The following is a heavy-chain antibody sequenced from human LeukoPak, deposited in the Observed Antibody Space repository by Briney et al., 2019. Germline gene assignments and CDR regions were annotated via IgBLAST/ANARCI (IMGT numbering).Heavy chain of an antibody. D-gene: IGHD1-26*01. CDR3: ARDFRRSGNYFSPGGFEV. CDR1: GYTFTGYY. V-gene: IGHV1-2*02. CDR2: INPNSGGT. Sequence: GASVKVSCKASGYTFTGYYMHWVRQAPGQGLEWMGWINPNSGGTNYAQKFQGRVTMTRDTSISTAYMELSRLRSDDTAVYYCARDFRRSGNYFSPGGFEVWGQGSMVTVSS. J-gene: IGHJ3*01.